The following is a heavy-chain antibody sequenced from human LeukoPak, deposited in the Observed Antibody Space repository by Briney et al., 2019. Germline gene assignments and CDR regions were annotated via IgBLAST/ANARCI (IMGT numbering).Heavy chain of an antibody. CDR1: GGSISSYY. Sequence: KPSQTLSLTCTVSGGSISSYYWSWIRQPPGKGLEWIGYIYYSGSTNYNPSLKSRVTISVDTSKNQFSLKLSSVTAADTAVYYCASAGPYYYGSGSYYPSFDYWGQGTLVTVSS. CDR2: IYYSGST. D-gene: IGHD3-10*01. V-gene: IGHV4-59*01. J-gene: IGHJ4*02. CDR3: ASAGPYYYGSGSYYPSFDY.